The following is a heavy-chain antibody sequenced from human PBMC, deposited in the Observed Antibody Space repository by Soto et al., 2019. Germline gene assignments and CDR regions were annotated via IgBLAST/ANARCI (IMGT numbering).Heavy chain of an antibody. CDR3: ARDGGAKWGSRSAFDI. CDR2: IHYSVST. V-gene: IGHV4-39*07. J-gene: IGHJ3*02. CDR1: GGSISSSSYY. Sequence: SETLSLTCTVSGGSISSSSYYWGWIRQPPGKGLEWIGSIHYSVSTYYNPSLKSRVTISVDTSKHQFSLKLSTVTAADTAVYYCARDGGAKWGSRSAFDIWGQGTMVTVSS. D-gene: IGHD7-27*01.